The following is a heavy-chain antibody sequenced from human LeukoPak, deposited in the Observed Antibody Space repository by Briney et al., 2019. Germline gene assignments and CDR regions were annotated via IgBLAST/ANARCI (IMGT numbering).Heavy chain of an antibody. CDR1: GGSISSYY. Sequence: PSETLSLTCTVSGGSISSYYWSWIRQPAGKGLEWIGRIYTSGSTNYNPSLKSRVTMSVDTSKNQFSLKLSSVTAADTAVYYCASSSSLGDYYYYMDVWGKGTTVTVSS. CDR3: ASSSSLGDYYYYMDV. CDR2: IYTSGST. V-gene: IGHV4-4*07. D-gene: IGHD2-2*01. J-gene: IGHJ6*03.